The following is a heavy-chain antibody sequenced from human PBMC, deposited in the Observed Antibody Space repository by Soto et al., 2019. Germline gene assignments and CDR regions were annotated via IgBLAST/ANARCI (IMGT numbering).Heavy chain of an antibody. Sequence: SETLSLTCTVSGCSISSYYWSWIRQPPGKGLEWIGYIYYSGTTNYNPSLKSRVTISVDTSKNQFSLRLSSVTAADTAVYYCARAGGRYAITAYDVWGPGTLVTVSS. CDR2: IYYSGTT. J-gene: IGHJ3*01. CDR3: ARAGGRYAITAYDV. D-gene: IGHD1-26*01. V-gene: IGHV4-59*01. CDR1: GCSISSYY.